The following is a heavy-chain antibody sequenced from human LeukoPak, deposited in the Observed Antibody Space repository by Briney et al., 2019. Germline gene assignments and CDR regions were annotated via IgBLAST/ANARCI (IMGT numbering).Heavy chain of an antibody. J-gene: IGHJ5*02. Sequence: ASVKVSCKASGDTFSRYAISWVRQAPGQGLEWMGIINPSGGSTSYAQKFQGRVTMTRDTSTSTVYMELSSLRSEDTAVYYCARAPIAVALRSWFDPWGQGTLVTVSS. CDR2: INPSGGST. CDR1: GDTFSRYA. CDR3: ARAPIAVALRSWFDP. V-gene: IGHV1-46*01. D-gene: IGHD6-19*01.